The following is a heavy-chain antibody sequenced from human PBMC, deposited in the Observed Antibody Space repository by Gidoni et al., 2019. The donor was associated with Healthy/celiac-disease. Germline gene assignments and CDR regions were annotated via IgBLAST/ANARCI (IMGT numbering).Heavy chain of an antibody. CDR1: GGTFSSYT. CDR2: IIPILGIA. CDR3: ARDERGWFDP. Sequence: QVQLVQSGAEVKKPGSSVKVSCKASGGTFSSYTISWVRQAPGQGLEWMGRIIPILGIANYAQKFQGRVTITAEKSTSTAYMELSSLRSEDTAVYYCARDERGWFDPWGQGTLVTVSS. V-gene: IGHV1-69*08. J-gene: IGHJ5*02. D-gene: IGHD3-10*01.